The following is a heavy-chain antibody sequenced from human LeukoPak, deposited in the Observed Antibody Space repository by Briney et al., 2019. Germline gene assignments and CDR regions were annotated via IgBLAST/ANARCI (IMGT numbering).Heavy chain of an antibody. V-gene: IGHV4-34*01. CDR3: ARTLFFDY. CDR1: GGSFSGYY. CDR2: INHSGST. Sequence: SETLSLTCAVYGGSFSGYYWSWIRQPPGKGLEWIGEINHSGSTNYNPSLKSRVTISVDTSKNQFSLKLSSVTAADTAVYYCARTLFFDYWGQGTLVTVSS. J-gene: IGHJ4*02.